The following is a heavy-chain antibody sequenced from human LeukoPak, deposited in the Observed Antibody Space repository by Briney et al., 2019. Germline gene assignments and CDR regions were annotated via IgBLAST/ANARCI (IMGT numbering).Heavy chain of an antibody. D-gene: IGHD3-3*01. V-gene: IGHV3-7*04. Sequence: PGGPLRLSCAASGFSFRTYWMSWVRQAPGKGLEWVANILQDGSEIFYVDSVKGRFIISRDNAKNSLNLQMNSLRVEDTAVYYCARGISQFSDWGQGTLVIIST. CDR1: GFSFRTYW. CDR2: ILQDGSEI. J-gene: IGHJ4*02. CDR3: ARGISQFSD.